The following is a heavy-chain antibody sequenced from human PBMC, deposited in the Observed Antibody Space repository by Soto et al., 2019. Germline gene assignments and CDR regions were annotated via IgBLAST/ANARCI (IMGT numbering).Heavy chain of an antibody. CDR2: IYYSGST. J-gene: IGHJ5*02. D-gene: IGHD6-13*01. V-gene: IGHV4-31*03. CDR3: ARGLTSYSRSWDWFDP. Sequence: PSETLSLTCTVSGGSISSGGYYWSWIRQHPGKGLEWIGYIYYSGSTYYNPSLKSRVTISVDTSKNQFSLKLSSVTAADTAVYYCARGLTSYSRSWDWFDPWGQGTLVTVYS. CDR1: GGSISSGGYY.